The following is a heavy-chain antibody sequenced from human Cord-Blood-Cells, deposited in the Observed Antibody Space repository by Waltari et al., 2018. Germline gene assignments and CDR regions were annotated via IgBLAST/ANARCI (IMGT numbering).Heavy chain of an antibody. CDR2: ISSSSSYI. CDR3: ARDRGGDGYNYYFDY. Sequence: EVQLVESGGGLVKPGGSLRLSCAASGFTFSSYSMTWARQAPGKGLEWVSSISSSSSYIYYADSVKGRFTISRDNAKNSLYLQMNSLRAEDTAVYYCARDRGGDGYNYYFDYWGQGTLVTVSS. V-gene: IGHV3-21*01. CDR1: GFTFSSYS. J-gene: IGHJ4*02. D-gene: IGHD5-12*01.